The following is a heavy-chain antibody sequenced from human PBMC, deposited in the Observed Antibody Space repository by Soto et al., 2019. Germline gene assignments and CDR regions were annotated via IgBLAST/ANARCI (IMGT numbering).Heavy chain of an antibody. D-gene: IGHD4-17*01. J-gene: IGHJ6*02. CDR3: ARDYTTVTTVYYYYGMDV. CDR2: IGAYNGNT. CDR1: GYTFTSYG. Sequence: EASVKVSCKASGYTFTSYGISWVRQAPGQGLEWMGWIGAYNGNTNYAQKLQGRVTMTTDTSTSTAYMELRSLRSDDTAVYYCARDYTTVTTVYYYYGMDVWGQGTTVTVSS. V-gene: IGHV1-18*01.